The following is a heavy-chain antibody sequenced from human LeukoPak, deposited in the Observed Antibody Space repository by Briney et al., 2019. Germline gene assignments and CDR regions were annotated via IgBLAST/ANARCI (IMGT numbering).Heavy chain of an antibody. V-gene: IGHV1-2*02. Sequence: ASVKVSCKASGYTFTGYYMHWVRQAPGQGLEWMGWINPNSGGTNYAQKFQGRVTMTRDTSISTAYMELSRLRPDDTAVYYCARTDYIWGSYLGYWGQGTLVTVSS. D-gene: IGHD3-16*01. CDR3: ARTDYIWGSYLGY. CDR1: GYTFTGYY. J-gene: IGHJ4*02. CDR2: INPNSGGT.